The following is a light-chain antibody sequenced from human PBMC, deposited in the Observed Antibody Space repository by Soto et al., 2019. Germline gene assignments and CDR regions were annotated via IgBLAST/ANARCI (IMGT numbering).Light chain of an antibody. Sequence: QSVLTQPPSASGTPGQSVTISCSGSTSNIGSNAVNWFQQFPTTAPKLLIFSNNQRPSGVPARFSGSKSGTSASLAISGLQSEDEADYYCLTWDDSLDGDVFGTGTKLTVL. CDR1: TSNIGSNA. V-gene: IGLV1-44*01. CDR2: SNN. CDR3: LTWDDSLDGDV. J-gene: IGLJ1*01.